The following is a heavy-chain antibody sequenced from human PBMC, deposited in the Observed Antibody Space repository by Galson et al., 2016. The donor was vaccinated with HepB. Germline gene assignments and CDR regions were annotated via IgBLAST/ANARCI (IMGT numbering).Heavy chain of an antibody. J-gene: IGHJ4*02. CDR1: GGSINNSSYY. V-gene: IGHV4-39*01. CDR3: TRPDSGVFDF. Sequence: SDTLSLTCAVSGGSINNSSYYWGWVRQPPGKGLEWIGTIYHTGSSSYNPSLKSRVTISVDTSKNQFSLKLTSVTAADTAVYYCTRPDSGVFDFWGQGTLVTVSS. D-gene: IGHD2-15*01. CDR2: IYHTGSS.